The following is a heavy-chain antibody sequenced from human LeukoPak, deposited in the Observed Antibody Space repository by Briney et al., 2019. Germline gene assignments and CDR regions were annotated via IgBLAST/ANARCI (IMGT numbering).Heavy chain of an antibody. CDR2: MNPNSGNT. J-gene: IGHJ6*03. CDR3: ARGLQGQLVPGYYYYYMDV. CDR1: GYTFTSYD. V-gene: IGHV1-8*01. Sequence: ASVKVSCKASGYTFTSYDINWVRQATGQGLEWMGWMNPNSGNTGYAQKFQGRVTMTRNTSISTAYMELSSLRSEDTAVYYCARGLQGQLVPGYYYYYMDVWGKGTTVTVSS. D-gene: IGHD6-6*01.